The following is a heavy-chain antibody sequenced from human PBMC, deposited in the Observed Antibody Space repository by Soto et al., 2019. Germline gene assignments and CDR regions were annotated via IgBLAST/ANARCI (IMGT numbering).Heavy chain of an antibody. V-gene: IGHV1-18*01. CDR3: ATAEGYMWNDGGRFDP. CDR2: ISGYNGNT. J-gene: IGHJ5*02. CDR1: GYTFTSYG. Sequence: QVQLVQSGAEVKKPGASVKVSCKSSGYTFTSYGISWVRQAPGQGLEWMGWISGYNGNTNYAQKLQSRATMTTDTSRSTAYMDLRSLRSDDTAVYYCATAEGYMWNDGGRFDPGGQRILVSVAS. D-gene: IGHD1-1*01.